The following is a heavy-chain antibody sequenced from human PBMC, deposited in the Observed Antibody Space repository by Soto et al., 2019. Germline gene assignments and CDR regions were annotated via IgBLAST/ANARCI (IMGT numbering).Heavy chain of an antibody. V-gene: IGHV4-59*01. J-gene: IGHJ5*02. Sequence: PSETLSLTCTVSGGSISSYYWSWTRQPPGKGLEWIGYIYYSGSTNYNPSLKSRVTISVDTSKNQFSLKLSSVTAADTAVYYCARGVYSGYDTRWFDPWGQGTLVTVSS. CDR2: IYYSGST. CDR1: GGSISSYY. D-gene: IGHD5-12*01. CDR3: ARGVYSGYDTRWFDP.